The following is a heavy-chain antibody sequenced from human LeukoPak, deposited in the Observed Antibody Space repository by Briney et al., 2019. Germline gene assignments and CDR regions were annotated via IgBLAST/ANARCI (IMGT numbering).Heavy chain of an antibody. D-gene: IGHD2-8*01. V-gene: IGHV4-59*01. Sequence: PSETLSLTCTVSNDSNRIYYWSCVPHPPAKGLEYIRYIPYNGNTNYNTSVKGQINISIDTSKNQFSLRLSSVSAADTAVYYCAKDLMWPGPTVFDSWGQGTLVTVSS. J-gene: IGHJ4*02. CDR1: NDSNRIYY. CDR2: IPYNGNT. CDR3: AKDLMWPGPTVFDS.